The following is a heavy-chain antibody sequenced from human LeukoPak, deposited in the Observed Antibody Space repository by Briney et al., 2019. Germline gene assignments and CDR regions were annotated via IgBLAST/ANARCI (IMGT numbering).Heavy chain of an antibody. V-gene: IGHV3-30-3*01. CDR3: AKGREMVYASLDAFDI. D-gene: IGHD2-8*01. CDR1: GFTFSSYA. CDR2: ISYDGSNK. Sequence: GGSLRLSCAASGFTFSSYAMHWVRQAPGKGLEWVAVISYDGSNKYYADSVKGRFTISGDNSKNTLYLQMNSLRAEDTAVYYCAKGREMVYASLDAFDIWGQGTMVTVSS. J-gene: IGHJ3*02.